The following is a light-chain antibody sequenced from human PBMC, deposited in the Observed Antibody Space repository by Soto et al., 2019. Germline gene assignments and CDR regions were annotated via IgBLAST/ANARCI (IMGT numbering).Light chain of an antibody. CDR1: QSIRNW. J-gene: IGKJ3*01. CDR3: QQYNTY. CDR2: RAS. V-gene: IGKV1-5*03. Sequence: EIQVTQSPSTLSASAGDRVTIPCRASQSIRNWLAWYQQKPGKAPKLLIYRASTLDSGVLLRFSGSGSGTDFTLTISSLQPDDFATYYCQQYNTYFGPGTKVEIK.